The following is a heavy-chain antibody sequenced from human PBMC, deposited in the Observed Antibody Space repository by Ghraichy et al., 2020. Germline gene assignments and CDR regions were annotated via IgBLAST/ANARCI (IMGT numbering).Heavy chain of an antibody. CDR3: ARVGDGCNDY. V-gene: IGHV3-21*01. CDR1: GFTFSSYG. D-gene: IGHD2-15*01. J-gene: IGHJ4*02. CDR2: ISDSSSYI. Sequence: GGSLRLSCAASGFTFSSYGMNWVRQAPRKGLEWVSSISDSSSYINYADSVKGRFTISRDNTKNSLYLQMNSLRTEDTAVYYCARVGDGCNDYWGQGTLVTVSS.